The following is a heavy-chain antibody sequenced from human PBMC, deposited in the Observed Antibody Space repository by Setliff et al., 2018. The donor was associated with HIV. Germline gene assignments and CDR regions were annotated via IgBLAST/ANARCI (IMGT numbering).Heavy chain of an antibody. CDR2: VSPYNGHT. J-gene: IGHJ5*02. CDR3: ARWSCGRATCYDSPYNWFEP. Sequence: ASVKVSCKASGYTFTDYFMHWVRQAPGQGLEWMGWVSPYNGHTNYAQKFQGRVTMSTDTSTSTIYMELTSLRSDDTAIYYCARWSCGRATCYDSPYNWFEPWGQGTRVTVS. V-gene: IGHV1-18*04. CDR1: GYTFTDYF. D-gene: IGHD2-2*01.